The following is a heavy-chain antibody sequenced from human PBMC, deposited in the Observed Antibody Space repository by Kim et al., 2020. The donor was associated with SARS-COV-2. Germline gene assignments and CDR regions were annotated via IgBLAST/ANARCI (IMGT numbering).Heavy chain of an antibody. V-gene: IGHV5-51*01. D-gene: IGHD3-9*01. J-gene: IGHJ4*02. CDR3: VRQKYYDIWTGSYNGLGDFDY. CDR1: GYSFTGYW. Sequence: GESLKISCKASGYSFTGYWIGWVRQMPGKGLEWMAIIYPGDSDTKYNPSIKGQVTISADDSINTAYLQWRALKASDSAIYYCVRQKYYDIWTGSYNGLGDFDYWGLGTPVTVSA. CDR2: IYPGDSDT.